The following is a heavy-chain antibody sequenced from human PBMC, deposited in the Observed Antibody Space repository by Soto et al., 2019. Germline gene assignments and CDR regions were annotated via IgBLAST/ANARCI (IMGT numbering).Heavy chain of an antibody. J-gene: IGHJ5*02. CDR3: ARGVGYYDFWSGYYLNWFDP. CDR2: INHSGST. CDR1: GGSFSGYY. D-gene: IGHD3-3*01. V-gene: IGHV4-34*01. Sequence: SETLSLTCAVYGGSFSGYYWSWIRQPPGKGLEWIGEINHSGSTNYNPSLKSRVTISVDTSKNQFSLKLSSVTAADTAVYYCARGVGYYDFWSGYYLNWFDPWGQGTLVTSPQ.